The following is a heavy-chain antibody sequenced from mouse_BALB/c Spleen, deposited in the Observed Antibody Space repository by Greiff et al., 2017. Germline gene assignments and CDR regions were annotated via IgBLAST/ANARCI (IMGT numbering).Heavy chain of an antibody. J-gene: IGHJ4*01. V-gene: IGHV5-6-5*01. Sequence: EVKLQESGGGLVKPGGSLKLSCAASGFTFSSYAMSWVRQTPEKRLEWVASISSGGSTYYPDSVKGRFTISRDNARTILYLQMSSLRSEDTAMYYCARAANSLIYYCGSSYAMDYWGQGTSVTVAS. D-gene: IGHD1-1*01. CDR2: ISSGGST. CDR3: ARAANSLIYYCGSSYAMDY. CDR1: GFTFSSYA.